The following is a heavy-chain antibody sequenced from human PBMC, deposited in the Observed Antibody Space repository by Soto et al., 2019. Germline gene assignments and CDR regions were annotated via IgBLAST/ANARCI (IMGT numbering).Heavy chain of an antibody. CDR1: GFSLSTSGVG. CDR3: ARATPLIVRGVKGWYFDL. J-gene: IGHJ2*01. V-gene: IGHV2-5*02. Sequence: QITLKESGPTLVKPTQTLTLTCTFSGFSLSTSGVGVGWIRQPPGKALEWLALIYWDDDKRYSPSLKSRLTITNYTSKNQVVLTMTNMDPVDTATYYCARATPLIVRGVKGWYFDLWGRGTLFTVSS. D-gene: IGHD3-10*01. CDR2: IYWDDDK.